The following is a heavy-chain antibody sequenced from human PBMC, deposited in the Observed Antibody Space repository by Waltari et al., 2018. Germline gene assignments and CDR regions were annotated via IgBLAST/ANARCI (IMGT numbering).Heavy chain of an antibody. CDR2: INPDGSQK. D-gene: IGHD3-10*01. V-gene: IGHV3-7*01. CDR1: GFTFNTYW. Sequence: EVQLVESGGGLVQPGGSMRLYCAASGFTFNTYWMKWIRQAPGKGLEWVANINPDGSQKFYVDSVKGRFTVSRDNAQNSLYLQVNNLRAEDTAVYYCTTLARGESGDYWGQGTLVTVSS. CDR3: TTLARGESGDY. J-gene: IGHJ4*02.